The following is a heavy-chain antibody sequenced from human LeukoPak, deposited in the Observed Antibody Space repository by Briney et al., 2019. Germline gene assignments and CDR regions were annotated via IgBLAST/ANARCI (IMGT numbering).Heavy chain of an antibody. Sequence: PGGSLRLSCAASGFTFSSYSMNWVRQAPGKGLEWVSSISSSGGYIYYADSLKGRFTISRDNAKNSLYLQMNSLRAEDTAVYYCARVVSGGWPADYWGQGTLVTVSS. V-gene: IGHV3-21*01. CDR3: ARVVSGGWPADY. D-gene: IGHD1-26*01. CDR2: ISSSGGYI. J-gene: IGHJ4*02. CDR1: GFTFSSYS.